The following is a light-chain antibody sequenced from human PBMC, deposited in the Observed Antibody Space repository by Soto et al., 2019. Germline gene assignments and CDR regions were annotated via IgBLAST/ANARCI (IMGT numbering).Light chain of an antibody. J-gene: IGLJ1*01. CDR2: DVS. CDR3: SSYTSSSTYV. V-gene: IGLV2-14*01. CDR1: SGDVGGYNY. Sequence: QSVLPQPASVSGSPGQSITISCTGTSGDVGGYNYVSWYQQHPGKAPKLMIYDVSNRPSGVSNRFSGSKSGNTASLTISGLQAEDEADYYCSSYTSSSTYVFGTGTKVTVL.